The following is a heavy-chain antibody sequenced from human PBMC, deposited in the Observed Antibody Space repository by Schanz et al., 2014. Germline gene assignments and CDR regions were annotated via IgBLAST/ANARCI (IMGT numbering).Heavy chain of an antibody. V-gene: IGHV3-66*01. CDR2: IYSGIGA. J-gene: IGHJ6*03. CDR1: GFTFSSYA. CDR3: ARDGDRFYHNYYMDV. Sequence: DVQLLESGGGLVQPGGSLRLSCAASGFTFSSYAMSWVRQAPGKGLEWVSVIYSGIGAYYADSVKDRFTVSRDNSKNTLYLQMNTLRAEDTAVYYCARDGDRFYHNYYMDVWGKGTTVTVSS. D-gene: IGHD4-17*01.